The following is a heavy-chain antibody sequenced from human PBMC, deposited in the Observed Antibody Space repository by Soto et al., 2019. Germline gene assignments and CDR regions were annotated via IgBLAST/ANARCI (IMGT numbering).Heavy chain of an antibody. CDR3: ATSYGSGYRAFDY. CDR1: GDTFSFYS. J-gene: IGHJ4*02. CDR2: VNPILSMS. D-gene: IGHD3-10*01. V-gene: IGHV1-69*04. Sequence: QVQLVQSGAEVKRPGSSVKVSCKASGDTFSFYSINWVRQAPGLGLEWMGRVNPILSMSNYAQRFQGRVTMHADQSTTTAYKELSGLRSEDTAMYYCATSYGSGYRAFDYWGQGALVTVSS.